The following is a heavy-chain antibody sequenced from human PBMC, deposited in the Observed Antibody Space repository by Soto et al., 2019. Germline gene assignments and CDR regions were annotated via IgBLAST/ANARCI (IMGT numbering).Heavy chain of an antibody. J-gene: IGHJ6*02. CDR2: IGGSGAST. CDR3: AKDGAGTYYGMDV. CDR1: GFTFSSYG. D-gene: IGHD6-19*01. V-gene: IGHV3-23*01. Sequence: PGGSLRLSCAASGFTFSSYGMTWVRQAPGKGLEWVSAIGGSGASTYYADSVKGRFTISRDNSKNTLYLQVSSLRAEDTAVYYCAKDGAGTYYGMDVWGQGTTVTVSS.